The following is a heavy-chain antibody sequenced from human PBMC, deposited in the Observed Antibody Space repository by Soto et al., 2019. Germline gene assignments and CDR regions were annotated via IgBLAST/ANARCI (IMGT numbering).Heavy chain of an antibody. J-gene: IGHJ4*01. CDR1: GYTFTSYD. D-gene: IGHD3-22*01. V-gene: IGHV1-8*01. CDR2: MNPNRGNT. Sequence: QVQLVQSGAEVKKPGASVNASCKASGYTFTSYDMNRVRQATGQGVEWMGWMNPNRGNTGYAQKFQGRVTMTRNTSISTAYMEMSSLRSEDTAVYYCARESYYYDSSGYNWGVGYFDYWGHGTLVTVCS. CDR3: ARESYYYDSSGYNWGVGYFDY.